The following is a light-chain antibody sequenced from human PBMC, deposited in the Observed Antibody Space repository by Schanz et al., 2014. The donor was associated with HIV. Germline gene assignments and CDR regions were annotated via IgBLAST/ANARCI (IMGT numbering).Light chain of an antibody. CDR1: SGDVGRYDY. J-gene: IGLJ3*02. CDR3: CSFGGTSP. V-gene: IGLV2-14*03. Sequence: QSALTQPASVSGSLGQSITISCTGTSGDVGRYDYLSWDQQHPGQAPKLLIYDVTYRPSGVPDRFSGSKSGNTASLTISGLQADDEADYYCCSFGGTSPFGGGTKLTVL. CDR2: DVT.